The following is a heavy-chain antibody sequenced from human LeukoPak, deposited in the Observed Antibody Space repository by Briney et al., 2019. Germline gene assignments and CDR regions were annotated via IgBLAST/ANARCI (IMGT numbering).Heavy chain of an antibody. CDR2: IKQDGGEK. CDR3: ARGGVRGVVFEY. Sequence: GGSLRLSRAASGFMFRSYWMSWVRQAPGKGLEWVANIKQDGGEKYCLDSVEGRFTISRDNAKNSLYLQINSLRAEDTAVYYCARGGVRGVVFEYWGQGTLVTVSS. V-gene: IGHV3-7*03. D-gene: IGHD3-10*01. J-gene: IGHJ4*02. CDR1: GFMFRSYW.